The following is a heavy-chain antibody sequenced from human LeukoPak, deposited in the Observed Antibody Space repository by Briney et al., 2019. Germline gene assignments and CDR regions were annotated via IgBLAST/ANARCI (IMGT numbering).Heavy chain of an antibody. J-gene: IGHJ4*02. CDR1: GFTFDDFG. D-gene: IGHD2-2*01. CDR2: INWNGGST. V-gene: IGHV3-20*04. Sequence: PGGSLRLSCAASGFTFDDFGMTWVRRAPGKGLEWVSGINWNGGSTGYADSMKGRFTISRDNAKNSLYLQMDSLRAEDTALYYCARGDGSSSFFDYWGQGTLVTVSS. CDR3: ARGDGSSSFFDY.